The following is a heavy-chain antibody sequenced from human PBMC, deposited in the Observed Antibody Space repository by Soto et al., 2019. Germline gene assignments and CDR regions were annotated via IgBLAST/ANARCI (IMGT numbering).Heavy chain of an antibody. Sequence: PSETLSLTCTVSGGSISSSNHYWGWIRQPPGKGLEWIGNIYYAGNTYYYPSLKSRATLSVDTSKNRFSLKLSSVTAADTAVYYCARSSTWSEYYVYHRVLLAVRARGSSVPVSS. J-gene: IGHJ6*04. CDR3: ARSSTWSEYYVYHRVLLAV. D-gene: IGHD3-3*01. CDR2: IYYAGNT. CDR1: GGSISSSNHY. V-gene: IGHV4-39*01.